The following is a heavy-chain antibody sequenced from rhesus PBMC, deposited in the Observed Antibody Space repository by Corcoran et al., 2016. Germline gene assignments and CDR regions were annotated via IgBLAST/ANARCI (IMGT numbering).Heavy chain of an antibody. Sequence: QVPLQESGPGLVKPSETLSLTCTVSGGSISGYYNWNWIRPSPGKGLEWIGGVYVNSASTNYNPSLKSRVTISKDTSKNQFSLRLTSVTAADTAVYYCARQGYTDHLGGLDSWGQGVVVTVSS. D-gene: IGHD2-39*02. CDR3: ARQGYTDHLGGLDS. CDR2: VYVNSAST. V-gene: IGHV4-143*01. J-gene: IGHJ6*01. CDR1: GGSISGYYN.